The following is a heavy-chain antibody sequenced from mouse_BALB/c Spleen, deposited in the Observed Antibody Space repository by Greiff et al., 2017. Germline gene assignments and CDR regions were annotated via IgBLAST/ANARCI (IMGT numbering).Heavy chain of an antibody. CDR2: IWAGGST. CDR1: GFSLTSYG. CDR3: ARDRNSQPLSMDY. J-gene: IGHJ4*01. Sequence: VKLVESGPGLVAPSQSLSITCTVSGFSLTSYGVHWVRQPPGKGLEWLGVIWAGGSTNYNSALMSRLSISKDNSKSQGFLKMNSLQTDDTAMYYCARDRNSQPLSMDYWGQGTSVTVSS. V-gene: IGHV2-9*02. D-gene: IGHD6-1*01.